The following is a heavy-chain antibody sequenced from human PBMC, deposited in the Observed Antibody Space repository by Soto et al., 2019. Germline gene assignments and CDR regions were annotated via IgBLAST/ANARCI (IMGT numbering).Heavy chain of an antibody. V-gene: IGHV4-31*03. CDR3: AREPKTYYYGSGILVSAVYYYGMDF. Sequence: SETLSLTCTVSDGSISSGRYYWSWIRQHPGKGLEWIGYIYYSGSTYYNPSLKSRVTISVDTSKNQFSLKLSSVTAADTAVYYCAREPKTYYYGSGILVSAVYYYGMDFWGQGTSVSVFS. D-gene: IGHD3-10*01. J-gene: IGHJ6*02. CDR2: IYYSGST. CDR1: DGSISSGRYY.